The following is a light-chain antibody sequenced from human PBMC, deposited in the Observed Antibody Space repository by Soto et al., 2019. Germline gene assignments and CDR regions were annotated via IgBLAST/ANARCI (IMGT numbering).Light chain of an antibody. CDR3: QLCDNLA. Sequence: DIQMTQSPSSLSASVGDRVTITCQASHDISNYLNWYQWKPGKAPKLLIYDASNLETGVPSRFSGSGSGTDFTFTISSLQPEETATNYCQLCDNLAFGPGTKVDIK. CDR1: HDISNY. V-gene: IGKV1-33*01. CDR2: DAS. J-gene: IGKJ3*01.